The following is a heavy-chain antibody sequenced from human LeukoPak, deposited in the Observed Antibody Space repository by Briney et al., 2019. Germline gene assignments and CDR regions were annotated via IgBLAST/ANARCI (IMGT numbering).Heavy chain of an antibody. CDR3: TRRLDD. J-gene: IGHJ4*02. D-gene: IGHD3-16*01. V-gene: IGHV3-7*01. Sequence: LRLSXAASGXSFNSDWMDWVRQAPGKGLEWVANIKHDESEKNYLDSVKGRFTISRDNAQNSLYLQMNGLRVEDTAVYYCTRRLDDWGQGTLVTVSS. CDR2: IKHDESEK. CDR1: GXSFNSDW.